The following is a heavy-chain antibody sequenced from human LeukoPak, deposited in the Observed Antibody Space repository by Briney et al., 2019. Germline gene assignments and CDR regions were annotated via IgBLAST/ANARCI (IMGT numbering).Heavy chain of an antibody. CDR3: ARLPAQDRYYYYMDV. V-gene: IGHV1-69*13. CDR1: GGTFSSYA. D-gene: IGHD2-15*01. J-gene: IGHJ6*03. Sequence: TVKVSCKASGGTFSSYAISWVRQAPGQGLEWMGGIIPIFGTANYAQKFQGRVTITADESTSTAYMELSSLRSEDTAVYYCARLPAQDRYYYYMDVWGKGTTVTVSS. CDR2: IIPIFGTA.